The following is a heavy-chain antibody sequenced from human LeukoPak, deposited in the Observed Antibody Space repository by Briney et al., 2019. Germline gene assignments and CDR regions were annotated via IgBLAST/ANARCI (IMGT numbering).Heavy chain of an antibody. CDR2: ISYDGSNK. D-gene: IGHD1-26*01. Sequence: GGSLRLSCAASGFTFSSYGMHWVRQAPGKGLEWVAVISYDGSNKYYADSVKGRFTISRDNSKNTLYLQMNSLRAEDTAVYYCARDRIVGATGDYWGQGTLVTVSS. CDR1: GFTFSSYG. CDR3: ARDRIVGATGDY. V-gene: IGHV3-30*19. J-gene: IGHJ4*02.